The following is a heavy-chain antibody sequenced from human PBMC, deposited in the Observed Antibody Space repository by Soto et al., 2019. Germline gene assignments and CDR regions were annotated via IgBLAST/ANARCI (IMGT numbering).Heavy chain of an antibody. Sequence: ASVKVSCKASGYTFTGYYMHWVRQAPGQGLEWMGWINPNSGGTNYAQKFQGWVTMTRDTSMSTAYMELSRLRSDDTAQYYCTGGGHRITIFGVVINNWFDPWGQETLVTVSS. V-gene: IGHV1-2*04. CDR1: GYTFTGYY. J-gene: IGHJ5*02. CDR3: TGGGHRITIFGVVINNWFDP. CDR2: INPNSGGT. D-gene: IGHD3-3*01.